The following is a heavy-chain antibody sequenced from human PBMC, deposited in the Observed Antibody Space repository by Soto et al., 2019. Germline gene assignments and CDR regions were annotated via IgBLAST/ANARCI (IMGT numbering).Heavy chain of an antibody. J-gene: IGHJ4*02. CDR2: IIPILGIA. V-gene: IGHV1-69*02. Sequence: SVKVSCKASGGTFSSYTISWVRQAPGQGLEWMGRIIPILGIANYAQKFQGRVTITADKSTSTAYMELSSLRSEDTAVYYCARGLRFLEGKDYFDYWGQGTLVTVSS. CDR1: GGTFSSYT. D-gene: IGHD3-3*01. CDR3: ARGLRFLEGKDYFDY.